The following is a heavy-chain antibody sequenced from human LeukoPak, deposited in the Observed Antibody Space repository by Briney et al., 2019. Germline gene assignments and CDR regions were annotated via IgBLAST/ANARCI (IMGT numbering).Heavy chain of an antibody. CDR2: IYYSGST. Sequence: SETLSLTCTVSGVSISSGDYYWSWIRQPPGKGLEWIVYIYYSGSTYYNPSLKSRVTISVDTSKNQFSLKLSSVTAADTAVYYCARGKIDGSGSYFNWFDPWGQGTLVTVSS. J-gene: IGHJ5*02. V-gene: IGHV4-30-4*01. CDR1: GVSISSGDYY. CDR3: ARGKIDGSGSYFNWFDP. D-gene: IGHD3-10*01.